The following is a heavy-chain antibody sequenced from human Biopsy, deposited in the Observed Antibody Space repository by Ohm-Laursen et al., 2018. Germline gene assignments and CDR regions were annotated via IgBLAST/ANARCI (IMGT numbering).Heavy chain of an antibody. V-gene: IGHV4-59*11. J-gene: IGHJ1*01. Sequence: GTLSLTCTVSGCAFTGHYWTWIWQPPGKGLEWIGYISHTGYTSYKSSLKSRVTISLDTSRKHFSLGLTSLAAAVTAVYYCARGSNEYGGLYFPHWGQGTLVTVSS. CDR3: ARGSNEYGGLYFPH. CDR1: GCAFTGHY. CDR2: ISHTGYT. D-gene: IGHD4-23*01.